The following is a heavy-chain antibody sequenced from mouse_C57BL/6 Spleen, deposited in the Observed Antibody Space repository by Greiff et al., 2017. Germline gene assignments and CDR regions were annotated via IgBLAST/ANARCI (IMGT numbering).Heavy chain of an antibody. V-gene: IGHV5-9*04. Sequence: EVHLVESGGGLVKPGGSLKLSCAASGFTFSSYTMSWVRQTPGKRLEWVATISGGGGNTYYPDSVKGRFTISRDNANNTLYLQMSSLRAEDTAVYYCAGHAPSGPFAYWGQGTLVTVSA. CDR1: GFTFSSYT. CDR2: ISGGGGNT. D-gene: IGHD1-3*01. J-gene: IGHJ3*01. CDR3: AGHAPSGPFAY.